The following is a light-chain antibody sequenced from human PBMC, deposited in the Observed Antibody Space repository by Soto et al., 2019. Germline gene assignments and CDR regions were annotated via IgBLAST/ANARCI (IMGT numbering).Light chain of an antibody. CDR3: QKYNSYSRT. CDR1: QSISSW. CDR2: KAS. J-gene: IGKJ1*01. Sequence: DIQMTQSPSTRSTSVGDRVTITCRASQSISSWLAWYQQKPGKAPKLLIYKASSLESGVPSRFSGSGSGTEFTLTISSLQPDDFATYYCQKYNSYSRTFGQGTKVDIK. V-gene: IGKV1-5*03.